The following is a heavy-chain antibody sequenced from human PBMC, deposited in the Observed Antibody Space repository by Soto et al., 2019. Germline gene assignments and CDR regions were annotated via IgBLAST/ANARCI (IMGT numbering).Heavy chain of an antibody. D-gene: IGHD3-9*01. CDR2: IYYSGTT. J-gene: IGHJ6*03. V-gene: IGHV4-39*01. CDR3: ARLFYGIVTSNYPRNYYSYMDV. CDR1: GGSISSNSYY. Sequence: SSETLSLTCTVSGGSISSNSYYWGWIRQPPGKGLEWIGSIYYSGTTYYSPSLKSRVTISVDTSKNQFSLKLSSVTAADTAVYYCARLFYGIVTSNYPRNYYSYMDVWGKGTTVTVSS.